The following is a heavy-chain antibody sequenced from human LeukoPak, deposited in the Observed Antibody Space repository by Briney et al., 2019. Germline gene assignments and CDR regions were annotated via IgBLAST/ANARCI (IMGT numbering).Heavy chain of an antibody. Sequence: PSETLSLTCTVSGGSISSGRYYWGWIRQPAGKGLEWIGRIYTSGSTNYNPSRKSRVTISVDTSKNPFSLKLGSVTAADTAVYYCASGTPRRLWFGELTYWGQGTLVTVSS. CDR2: IYTSGST. V-gene: IGHV4-61*02. D-gene: IGHD3-10*01. CDR3: ASGTPRRLWFGELTY. CDR1: GGSISSGRYY. J-gene: IGHJ4*02.